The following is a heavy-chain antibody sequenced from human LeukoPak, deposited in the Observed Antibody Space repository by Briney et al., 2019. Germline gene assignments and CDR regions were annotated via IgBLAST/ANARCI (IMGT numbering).Heavy chain of an antibody. CDR3: ARRPQYCSGGSCYLDY. D-gene: IGHD2-15*01. CDR1: GFTFSSYS. CDR2: ISSSSSYI. Sequence: GGSLRLSCAASGFTFSSYSMNWVRQAPGKGLEWVSSISSSSSYIYYADSVKGRFTISRDNAKNSLYLQMNSLRAEDTAVYYCARRPQYCSGGSCYLDYWGQGTLVTVSS. V-gene: IGHV3-21*01. J-gene: IGHJ4*02.